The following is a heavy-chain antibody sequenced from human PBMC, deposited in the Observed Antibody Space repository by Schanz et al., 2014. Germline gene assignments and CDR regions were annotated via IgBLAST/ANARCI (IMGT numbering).Heavy chain of an antibody. CDR3: ARGGVEMATIRDAFDL. V-gene: IGHV1-69*02. D-gene: IGHD3-16*01. CDR2: NIHVLGVT. J-gene: IGHJ3*01. Sequence: QVPLVQSGAEVKKPGSSMKVSYKASGGTFGRYTISWLRQAPGQGLEWMGRNIHVLGVTNYAQKFQGRLTITIDQSKTTAFMELRSLTTEDTALYYLARGGVEMATIRDAFDLWVQGTMVTVS. CDR1: GGTFGRYT.